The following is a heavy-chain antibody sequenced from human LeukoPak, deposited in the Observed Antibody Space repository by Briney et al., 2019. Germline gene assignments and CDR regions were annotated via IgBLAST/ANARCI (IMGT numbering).Heavy chain of an antibody. V-gene: IGHV4-30-2*01. CDR2: IYHSGST. CDR1: GGSISSGGYY. D-gene: IGHD3-10*01. J-gene: IGHJ4*02. CDR3: ARFGGLSGFDY. Sequence: PSETLSLTCTVSGGSISSGGYYGSWIRQPPGKGLEWIGYIYHSGSTYYNPSLKSRVTISVDRSKNQFSLKLSSVTAADTAVYYCARFGGLSGFDYWGQGTLVTVSS.